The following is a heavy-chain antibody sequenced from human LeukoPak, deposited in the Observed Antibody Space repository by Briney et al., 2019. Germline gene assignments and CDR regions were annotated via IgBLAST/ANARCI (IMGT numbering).Heavy chain of an antibody. D-gene: IGHD5-18*01. Sequence: ASVKVSCKASGGTFSSYAISWVRQAPGQGLEWMGGIIPIFGTANYAQKFQGRVTITADESTSTAYMELSSLRSEDTAVYYCARGPVDPYTAMIHYYYYYMDVWGKGTTVTVSS. V-gene: IGHV1-69*13. J-gene: IGHJ6*03. CDR2: IIPIFGTA. CDR3: ARGPVDPYTAMIHYYYYYMDV. CDR1: GGTFSSYA.